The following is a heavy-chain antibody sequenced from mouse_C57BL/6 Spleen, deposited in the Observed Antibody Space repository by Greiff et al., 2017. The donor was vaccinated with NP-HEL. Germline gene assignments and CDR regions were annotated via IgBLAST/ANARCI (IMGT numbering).Heavy chain of an antibody. D-gene: IGHD1-1*01. CDR2: TFYSGIT. CDR3: ARGRYYGSSYEDSHWYFDV. Sequence: EVKVIESGPSLVRPSQTLSLTCTVTGFSINSDCYWIWIRQFPGNKLEYIGYTFYSGITYYNPSLESRTYITRDTSKNQFSLKLSSVTTEDTATYYCARGRYYGSSYEDSHWYFDVWGTGTTVTVSS. CDR1: GFSINSDCY. V-gene: IGHV3-3*01. J-gene: IGHJ1*03.